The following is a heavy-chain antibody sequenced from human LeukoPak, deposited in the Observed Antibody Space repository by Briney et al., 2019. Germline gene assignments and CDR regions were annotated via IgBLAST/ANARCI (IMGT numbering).Heavy chain of an antibody. J-gene: IGHJ4*02. CDR3: ASSRPSWAGIFFDY. CDR1: GYTFTSYD. V-gene: IGHV1-8*01. D-gene: IGHD3-3*01. Sequence: ASVKVSCKASGYTFTSYDINWVRQATGQGLEWMGWMNPNSGNTGYAQKFQGRVTMTRNTSISTAYMELSSLRSEDTAVYYCASSRPSWAGIFFDYWGQGTLVTVSS. CDR2: MNPNSGNT.